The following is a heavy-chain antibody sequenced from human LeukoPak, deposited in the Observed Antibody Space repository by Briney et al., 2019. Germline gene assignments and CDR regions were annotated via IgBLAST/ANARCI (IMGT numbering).Heavy chain of an antibody. J-gene: IGHJ4*02. D-gene: IGHD1-26*01. V-gene: IGHV4-59*01. CDR2: IYYSGST. CDR3: ARGHGEVGATPYYFDY. CDR1: GGSISSYY. Sequence: SETLSLTCTVSGGSISSYYWSWIRQPPGKGLEWIGYIYYSGSTNYNPSLKSRVTISVDTSKNQFSLKLSSVTAADTAVYYCARGHGEVGATPYYFDYWGQGTLVTVSS.